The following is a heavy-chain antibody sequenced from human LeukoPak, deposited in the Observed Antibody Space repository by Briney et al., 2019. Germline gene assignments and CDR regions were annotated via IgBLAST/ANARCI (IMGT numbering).Heavy chain of an antibody. CDR1: GFTFSGSA. D-gene: IGHD6-13*01. CDR2: IRSKANSYAT. V-gene: IGHV3-73*01. J-gene: IGHJ4*02. Sequence: PGGSLRPSCAASGFTFSGSAMHWVRQASGKGLEWVGRIRSKANSYATAYAASVKGRFTISRDDSKNTAYLQMSSLRAEDTAVYYCARVPYSSSWYDYWGQGTLVTVSS. CDR3: ARVPYSSSWYDY.